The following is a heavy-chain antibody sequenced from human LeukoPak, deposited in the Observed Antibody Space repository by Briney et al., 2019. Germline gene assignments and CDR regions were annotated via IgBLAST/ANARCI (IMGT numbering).Heavy chain of an antibody. V-gene: IGHV1-69*13. CDR3: AASSTSCYECWFDP. CDR2: IIPILGTA. Sequence: SVTVSCKASGGTFSSYAISWVRQAPGQGLEWMGGIIPILGTANYTQKFQGRVTITADESTSTAYMELSSLRSEDTAVYYCAASSTSCYECWFDPWGQGTLVTVSS. J-gene: IGHJ5*02. CDR1: GGTFSSYA. D-gene: IGHD2-2*01.